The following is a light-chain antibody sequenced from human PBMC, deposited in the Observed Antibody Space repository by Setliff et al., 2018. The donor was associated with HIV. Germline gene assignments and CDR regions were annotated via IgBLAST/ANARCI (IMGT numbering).Light chain of an antibody. J-gene: IGLJ1*01. CDR3: NSYTSTNTYV. V-gene: IGLV2-14*03. Sequence: QSALTQPASVSGSPGQSITISCTGRSSDVGGYDYVSWYQQYPGKAPKLMIYEVNNRPSGVSNRFSGSKSGNSASLTISGLQTGDEADYYCNSYTSTNTYVFGTGTKVTVL. CDR1: SSDVGGYDY. CDR2: EVN.